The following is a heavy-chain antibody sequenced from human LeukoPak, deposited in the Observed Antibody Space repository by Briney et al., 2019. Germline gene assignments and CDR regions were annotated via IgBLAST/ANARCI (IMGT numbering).Heavy chain of an antibody. CDR1: GGSISSSTYY. V-gene: IGHV4-39*01. J-gene: IGHJ5*02. D-gene: IGHD3-10*01. Sequence: SETLSLTCTVSGGSISSSTYYWGWIRQPPGKGLEWIGSIYYSGSTYYNPSLKSRVTISVDTSKNQFSLKLSSVTAADTAVYYCARLWFGNWFDPWGQGTLVTVSS. CDR2: IYYSGST. CDR3: ARLWFGNWFDP.